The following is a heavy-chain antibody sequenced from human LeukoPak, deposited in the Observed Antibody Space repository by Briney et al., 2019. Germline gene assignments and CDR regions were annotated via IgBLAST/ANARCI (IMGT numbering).Heavy chain of an antibody. CDR3: ARGPVSGSYYNPWRDYFDY. CDR2: IYYSGST. V-gene: IGHV4-39*07. D-gene: IGHD3-10*01. Sequence: SETLSLTCTVSGGSISSSSYYWSWIRQPPGKGLEWIGSIYYSGSTYYNPSLKSRVTISVDTSKNQFSLKLSSVTAADTAVYYCARGPVSGSYYNPWRDYFDYWGQGTLVTVSS. CDR1: GGSISSSSYY. J-gene: IGHJ4*02.